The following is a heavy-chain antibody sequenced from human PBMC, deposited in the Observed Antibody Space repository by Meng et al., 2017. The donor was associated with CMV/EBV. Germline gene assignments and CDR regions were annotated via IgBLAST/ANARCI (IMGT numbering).Heavy chain of an antibody. Sequence: GSLRLSCAVYGGSFSGYYWSWIRQPPGKGLEWIGEINHSGSTNYNPSLKSRVTISVDTSKNQFSLKLSSVTAADTAVYYCARSGAARRNWYFDLWGRGTLVTVSS. CDR3: ARSGAARRNWYFDL. D-gene: IGHD6-6*01. CDR1: GGSFSGYY. J-gene: IGHJ2*01. V-gene: IGHV4-34*01. CDR2: INHSGST.